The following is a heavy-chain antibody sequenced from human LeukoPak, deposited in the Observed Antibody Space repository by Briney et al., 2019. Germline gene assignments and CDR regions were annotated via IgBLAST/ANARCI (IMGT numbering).Heavy chain of an antibody. D-gene: IGHD2-2*01. CDR2: ISGSGTTT. CDR3: ARTRFPNSFGP. V-gene: IGHV3-11*04. Sequence: PGGSLRLSCAASGFTVSSNYMSWIRQAPGKGLEWVSCISGSGTTTYYADSVKGRFTISRDNAKTSLYLQMNSLRGDDTAVYYCARTRFPNSFGPWGQGTLVTVSS. CDR1: GFTVSSNY. J-gene: IGHJ5*02.